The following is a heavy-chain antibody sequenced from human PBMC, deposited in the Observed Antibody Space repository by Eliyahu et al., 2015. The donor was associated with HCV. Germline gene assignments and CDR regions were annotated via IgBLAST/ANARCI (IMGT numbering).Heavy chain of an antibody. Sequence: VQLQESGPGLVRPSETLSLTCTVSGGSISNYYWSWIRQPPGKGLEYIVYMYYSGSTNYNPSFTGRVTISAETSKSQFFLRLRSVTAADTAVYYCARLSFYYEESGVDVWGQGTTVTVSS. D-gene: IGHD3-22*01. V-gene: IGHV4-59*08. CDR2: MYYSGST. CDR3: ARLSFYYEESGVDV. J-gene: IGHJ6*02. CDR1: GGSISNYY.